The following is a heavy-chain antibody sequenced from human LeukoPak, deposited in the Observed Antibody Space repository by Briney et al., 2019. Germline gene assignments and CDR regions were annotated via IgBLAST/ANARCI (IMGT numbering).Heavy chain of an antibody. CDR3: ARHAEYNSGWHFYLDH. D-gene: IGHD6-19*01. V-gene: IGHV4-39*01. J-gene: IGHJ4*02. CDR2: VHNVGST. CDR1: GVSTTNGIYY. Sequence: PSETLSLTCTVSGVSTTNGIYYWAWIRQPPGKGLEWIGSVHNVGSTYYNLSLRSRVTMSIDTSKNQFSLRLNSVTAAETAVYYCARHAEYNSGWHFYLDHWGQGILVTVSS.